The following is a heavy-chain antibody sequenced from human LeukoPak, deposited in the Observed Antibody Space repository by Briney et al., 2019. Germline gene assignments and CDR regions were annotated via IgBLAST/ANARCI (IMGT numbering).Heavy chain of an antibody. V-gene: IGHV1-2*02. J-gene: IGHJ6*02. CDR2: INPNSGGT. CDR1: GYTFTGYY. CDR3: ARQQLRYCTNGVCYTSPLVFVASDGMDV. Sequence: VASVKVSCKASGYTFTGYYMHWVRQAPGQGLEWMGWINPNSGGTNYAQKFQGRVTMTRDTSISTAYMELSRLRSDDTAVYYCARQQLRYCTNGVCYTSPLVFVASDGMDVWGQGTTVTVSS. D-gene: IGHD2-8*01.